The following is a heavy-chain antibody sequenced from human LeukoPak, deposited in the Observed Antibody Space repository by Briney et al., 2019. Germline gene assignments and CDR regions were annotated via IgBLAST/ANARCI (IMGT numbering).Heavy chain of an antibody. CDR1: GGSISSGGYY. J-gene: IGHJ5*02. CDR2: IYHSGST. CDR3: ARTPESEWLYPHNWFDP. D-gene: IGHD3-3*01. V-gene: IGHV4-30-2*01. Sequence: SETLSLTCTVSGGSISSGGYYWSRIRQPPGKGLEWIGYIYHSGSTYYNPSLKSRVTISVDRSKNQFSLKLSSVTAADTAVYYCARTPESEWLYPHNWFDPWGQGTLVTVSS.